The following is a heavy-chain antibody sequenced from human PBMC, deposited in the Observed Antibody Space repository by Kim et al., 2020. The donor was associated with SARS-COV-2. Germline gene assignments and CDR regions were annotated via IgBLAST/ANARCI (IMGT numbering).Heavy chain of an antibody. CDR3: ARRKVAGNSYWYFDL. D-gene: IGHD6-19*01. CDR1: GFTFSSYS. V-gene: IGHV3-21*01. J-gene: IGHJ2*01. CDR2: ISSSSSYI. Sequence: GGSLRLSCAASGFTFSSYSMNWVRQAPGKGLEWVSSISSSSSYIYYADSVKGRFTISRDNAKNSLYLQMNSLRAEDTAVYYCARRKVAGNSYWYFDLWGRGTLVTVSS.